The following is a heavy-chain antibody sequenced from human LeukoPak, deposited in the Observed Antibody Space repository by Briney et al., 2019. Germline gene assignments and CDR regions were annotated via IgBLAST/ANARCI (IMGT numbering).Heavy chain of an antibody. CDR1: GFTFTNYN. J-gene: IGHJ4*02. D-gene: IGHD5-18*01. CDR3: ARGHTSVGRTFDY. Sequence: GGSLRLSCAASGFTFTNYNMNWVRQAPGKGLEWVSYITSSSTTIYYADSVKGRFTISRDNAKNSLYLQMNSLGDEDTAMYYCARGHTSVGRTFDYWGQGTLVTVSS. V-gene: IGHV3-48*02. CDR2: ITSSSTTI.